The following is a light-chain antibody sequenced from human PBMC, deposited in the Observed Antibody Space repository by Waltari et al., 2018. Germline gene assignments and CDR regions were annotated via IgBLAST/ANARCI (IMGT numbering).Light chain of an antibody. Sequence: EIVLTQSPGTLSLSTGERVTLSCRASQTLSHNYVAWYQQKPGQAPGLLMYDTSKRATGIPDRFSGGGSGTDFALIISRLEAEDSATYYCQQYGSSPYTFGQGTKVGIK. CDR2: DTS. V-gene: IGKV3-20*01. CDR1: QTLSHNY. J-gene: IGKJ2*01. CDR3: QQYGSSPYT.